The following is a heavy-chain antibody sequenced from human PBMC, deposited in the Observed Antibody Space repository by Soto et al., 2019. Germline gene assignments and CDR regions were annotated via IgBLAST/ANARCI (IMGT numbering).Heavy chain of an antibody. CDR2: ISGSGGST. D-gene: IGHD6-13*01. Sequence: GESLRLSCAASGFTFSSYAMSWVRQAPGKGLEWVSAISGSGGSTYYADSVKGRFTISRDNSKNTLYLQMNSLRAEDTAVYYCAKDPRGIAAAGTGPWGQGTLVTVSS. CDR3: AKDPRGIAAAGTGP. J-gene: IGHJ4*02. CDR1: GFTFSSYA. V-gene: IGHV3-23*01.